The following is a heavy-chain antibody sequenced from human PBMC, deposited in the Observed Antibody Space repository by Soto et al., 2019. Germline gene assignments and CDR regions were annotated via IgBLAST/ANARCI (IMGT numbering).Heavy chain of an antibody. CDR2: INAGNGNT. D-gene: IGHD3-9*01. CDR3: ARNLMDYDILTGYYSDY. J-gene: IGHJ4*02. V-gene: IGHV1-3*01. Sequence: GASVKVSCKASGYTFTSYAMHWVRQAPGQRLEWMGWINAGNGNTKYSQKFQGRVTITRDTSASTAYMELSSLRSEDTAVYYCARNLMDYDILTGYYSDYWGQGTLVTVSS. CDR1: GYTFTSYA.